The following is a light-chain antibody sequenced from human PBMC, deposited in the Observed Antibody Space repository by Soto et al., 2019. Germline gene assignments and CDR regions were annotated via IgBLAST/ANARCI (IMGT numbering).Light chain of an antibody. CDR3: QHSFSATWT. Sequence: DIVMAQSPYSRPVSLCERATISCRSSQSVLYSSDNKNYLVWYQQKPGKAPKLLIYAASSLQSGVPSRFSGSGSGTDFTLSISRLQPEDVSTYYCQHSFSATWTFGQGTKVDIK. CDR2: AAS. V-gene: IGKV1-39*01. CDR1: QSVLYSSDNKNY. J-gene: IGKJ1*01.